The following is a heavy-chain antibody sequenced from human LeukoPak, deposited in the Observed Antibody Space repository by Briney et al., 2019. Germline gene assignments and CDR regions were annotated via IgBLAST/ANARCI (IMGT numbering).Heavy chain of an antibody. J-gene: IGHJ4*02. CDR3: ARHTYGESDPYYFDY. V-gene: IGHV5-51*01. Sequence: GESLKISCSXXGXXXXXXXXXWXXXXXXXXLXXXXXXXPXDSXTKYXPXFQGQVTXTXDKSTSTAYLQWSSLKASDTAIXFCARHTYGESDPYYFDYWGQGTLVTVSS. D-gene: IGHD3-10*01. CDR1: GXXXXXXX. CDR2: XXPXDSXT.